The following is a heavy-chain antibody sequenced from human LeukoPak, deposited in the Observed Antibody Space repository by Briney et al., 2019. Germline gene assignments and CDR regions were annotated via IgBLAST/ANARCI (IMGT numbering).Heavy chain of an antibody. CDR2: ISSSSSYI. CDR3: ARDDYYDSSGYYSPSAFDI. V-gene: IGHV3-21*01. J-gene: IGHJ3*02. Sequence: GGSLRLSCAASGFTFSSYSMNWVRQAPGKGLEWISSISSSSSYIYYADSVKGRFTISRDNAKNSLYLQMNSLRAEDTAVYYCARDDYYDSSGYYSPSAFDIWGQGTMVTVSS. D-gene: IGHD3-22*01. CDR1: GFTFSSYS.